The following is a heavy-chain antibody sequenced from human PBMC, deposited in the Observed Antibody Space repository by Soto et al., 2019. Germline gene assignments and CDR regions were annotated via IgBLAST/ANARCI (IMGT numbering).Heavy chain of an antibody. CDR2: ISYDGSNK. Sequence: PGGSLRLSCAASGFTFSSYAMHWVRQAPGKGLEWVAVISYDGSNKYYADSVKGRFTISRDNSKNTLYLQMNSLRAEDTAVYYCARSPHDYGDYYFDYWGQGTLVTVSS. CDR1: GFTFSSYA. CDR3: ARSPHDYGDYYFDY. J-gene: IGHJ4*02. D-gene: IGHD4-17*01. V-gene: IGHV3-30-3*01.